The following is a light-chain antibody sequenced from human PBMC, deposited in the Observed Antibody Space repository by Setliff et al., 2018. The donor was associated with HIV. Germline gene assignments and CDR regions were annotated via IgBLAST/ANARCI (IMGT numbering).Light chain of an antibody. CDR3: QQYVSSPRT. CDR2: GAS. Sequence: EIVLTQSPGTLSLSPGERATLSCRASQSISSSYLAWYQQKPGQAPRLLMYGASSRATGIPDRFSGSGSGTDFTLTISRLEPEDFAVYYCQQYVSSPRTFGQGTKVDIK. V-gene: IGKV3-20*01. J-gene: IGKJ1*01. CDR1: QSISSSY.